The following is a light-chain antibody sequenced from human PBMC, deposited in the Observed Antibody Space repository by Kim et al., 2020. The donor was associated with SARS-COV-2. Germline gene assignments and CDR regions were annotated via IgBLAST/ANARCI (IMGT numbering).Light chain of an antibody. V-gene: IGKV1-5*01. Sequence: SASVGDRVTIACRASQSISTWLAWYQHKPGNAPKLLIYDASILESGIPSRFSGSGSGTEFTRSISSLQPGDFATYYCQQYSSYSASFGQGTKLEI. CDR3: QQYSSYSAS. CDR1: QSISTW. CDR2: DAS. J-gene: IGKJ2*01.